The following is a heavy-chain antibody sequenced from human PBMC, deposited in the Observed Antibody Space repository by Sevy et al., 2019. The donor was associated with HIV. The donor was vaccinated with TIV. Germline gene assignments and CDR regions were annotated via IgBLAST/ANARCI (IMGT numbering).Heavy chain of an antibody. CDR1: GFTFSSYA. J-gene: IGHJ3*01. V-gene: IGHV3-64D*06. CDR3: VRGASYSSNAFDV. CDR2: ISAYGDST. D-gene: IGHD6-19*01. Sequence: GGSLRLSCSASGFTFSSYAMHWVRQAPGKGLEYVSAISAYGDSTYHADSVKGILTISRDNSKNTLYLQMSSLRTEDTAVYYCVRGASYSSNAFDVWGQGTMVTVSS.